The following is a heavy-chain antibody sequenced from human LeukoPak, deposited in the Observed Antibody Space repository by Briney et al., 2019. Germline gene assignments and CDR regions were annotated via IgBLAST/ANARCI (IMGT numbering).Heavy chain of an antibody. CDR2: INSDGSSI. Sequence: GGSLRLSCAGSGFTFSSYWMHWVRQAPGKGLVWVSRINSDGSSISYADSVKGRFTISRDNAKNTLYLQMNSLRAEDTAVYYCAREEVTMYYFDSWGQGTLVTVSS. V-gene: IGHV3-74*01. J-gene: IGHJ4*02. CDR1: GFTFSSYW. CDR3: AREEVTMYYFDS. D-gene: IGHD2-21*02.